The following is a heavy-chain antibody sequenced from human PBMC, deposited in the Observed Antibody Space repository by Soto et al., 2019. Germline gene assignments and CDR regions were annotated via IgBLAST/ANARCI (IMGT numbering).Heavy chain of an antibody. V-gene: IGHV3-30*18. CDR3: AKEEGSGWSKMGGYYYYGMDV. J-gene: IGHJ6*02. CDR1: GFTFSSYG. CDR2: ISYDGSNK. D-gene: IGHD6-19*01. Sequence: GGSLRLSCAASGFTFSSYGMHWVRQAPGKGLEWVAVISYDGSNKYYADSVKGRLTISRDNSKNTLYLQMNSLRAEDTAVYYCAKEEGSGWSKMGGYYYYGMDVWGQGTTVTVSS.